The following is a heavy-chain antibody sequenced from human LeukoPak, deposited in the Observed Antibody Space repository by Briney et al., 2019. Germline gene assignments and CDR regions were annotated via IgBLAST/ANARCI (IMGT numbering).Heavy chain of an antibody. CDR2: IYSGGST. CDR3: AREPTGDHYYFDY. CDR1: GFTVSSNY. V-gene: IGHV3-66*01. Sequence: GGSLRLSCAASGFTVSSNYMSWVRQAPGKGLEWVSVIYSGGSTYYADSVKGRFTISRDNSKNTLYLQMNSLRAEDTAVYYCAREPTGDHYYFDYWGQGTLVTVSS. J-gene: IGHJ4*02. D-gene: IGHD7-27*01.